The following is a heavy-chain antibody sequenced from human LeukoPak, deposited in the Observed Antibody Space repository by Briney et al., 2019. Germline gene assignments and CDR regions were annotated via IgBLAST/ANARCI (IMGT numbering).Heavy chain of an antibody. J-gene: IGHJ4*02. CDR2: INPSGGST. CDR1: GYTFTSYY. CDR3: ARPRTGPQGGFHCGGDCYLDY. Sequence: GAPVKVSCKASGYTFTSYYMHWVRQAPGQGLEWMGIINPSGGSTSYAQKFQGRVTMTRDTSTSTVYMELSSLRSEDTAVYYCARPRTGPQGGFHCGGDCYLDYWGQGTLVTVSS. D-gene: IGHD2-21*01. V-gene: IGHV1-46*01.